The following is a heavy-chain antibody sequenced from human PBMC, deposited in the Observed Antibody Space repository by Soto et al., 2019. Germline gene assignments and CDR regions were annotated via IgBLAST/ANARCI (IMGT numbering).Heavy chain of an antibody. CDR3: ARLTYYYGSGSYAPISSQFDY. J-gene: IGHJ4*02. V-gene: IGHV4-30-4*01. Sequence: QVQLQESGPGLVKPSQTLSLTCTVSGGSISSGDYYWSWIRQPPGKGLEWIGYIYYSGSTYYNPSLKSRVTISVDTSKNQFSLKLSSVTAADTAVYYCARLTYYYGSGSYAPISSQFDYWGQGTLVTVSS. CDR1: GGSISSGDYY. D-gene: IGHD3-10*01. CDR2: IYYSGST.